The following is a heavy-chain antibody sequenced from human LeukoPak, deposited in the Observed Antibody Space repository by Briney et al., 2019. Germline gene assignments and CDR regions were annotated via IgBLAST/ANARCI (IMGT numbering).Heavy chain of an antibody. V-gene: IGHV1-18*01. CDR3: AKDKEVVAAKSFDY. J-gene: IGHJ4*02. D-gene: IGHD2-15*01. CDR1: GYTFTSHG. Sequence: GALVKVSCKASGYTFTSHGISWVRQAPGQGLEWMGWISAYNDDTKYAQNLQGRVTLTTYTLTTTAYLELRSLTSDDTAVYYCAKDKEVVAAKSFDYWGQGTLVTVSS. CDR2: ISAYNDDT.